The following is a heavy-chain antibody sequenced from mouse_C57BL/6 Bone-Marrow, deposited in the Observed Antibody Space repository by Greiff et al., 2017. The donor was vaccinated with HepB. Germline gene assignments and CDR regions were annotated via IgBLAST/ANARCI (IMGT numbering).Heavy chain of an antibody. CDR2: IYPRSGNT. D-gene: IGHD1-1*02. V-gene: IGHV1-81*01. CDR3: ANLWRAY. J-gene: IGHJ3*01. CDR1: GYTFTSYG. Sequence: VKLMESGAELARPGASVKLSCKASGYTFTSYGISWVKQRTGQGLEWIGEIYPRSGNTYYNEKFKGKATLTADKSSSTAYMELRSLTSEDSAVYFCANLWRAYWGQGTLVTVSA.